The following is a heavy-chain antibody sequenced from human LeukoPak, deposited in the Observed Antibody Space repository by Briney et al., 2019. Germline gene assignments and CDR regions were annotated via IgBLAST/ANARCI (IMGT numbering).Heavy chain of an antibody. CDR1: GFTFSSYW. Sequence: GGSLRLACAASGFTFSSYWMSWVRQAPGKGLEWVANIKQDGSEKYYVDSVKGRFTISRDNAKNSLYLQMNSLRAEDTAVYYRARDYLWFGELVDYWGQGTLGTVSS. J-gene: IGHJ4*02. D-gene: IGHD3-10*01. V-gene: IGHV3-7*01. CDR2: IKQDGSEK. CDR3: ARDYLWFGELVDY.